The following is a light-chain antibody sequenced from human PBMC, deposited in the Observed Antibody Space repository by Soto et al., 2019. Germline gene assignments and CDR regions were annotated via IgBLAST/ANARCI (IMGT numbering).Light chain of an antibody. CDR2: KAS. CDR1: QSINTW. V-gene: IGKV1-5*03. J-gene: IGKJ1*01. Sequence: DIQMTQFPSTLSASVGDRVNITCRASQSINTWLAWYQQKPGKAPNLLIYKASNLESGVPSRFSGSGSGTEFTLTISSLQPDDFGTFYCQQYNSYSWTFGQGTKVEI. CDR3: QQYNSYSWT.